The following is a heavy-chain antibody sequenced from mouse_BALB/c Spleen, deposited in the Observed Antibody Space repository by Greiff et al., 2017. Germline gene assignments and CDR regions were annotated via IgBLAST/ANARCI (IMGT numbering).Heavy chain of an antibody. D-gene: IGHD1-2*01. CDR3: ARGNSLLRYFDV. V-gene: IGHV5-15*02. Sequence: EVQLVESGGGLVQPGGSRKLSCAASGFTFSDYGMAWVRQAPGKGPEWVAFISNLAYSIYYADTVTGRFTISRENAKNTLYLEMSSLRSEDTAMYYCARGNSLLRYFDVWGAGTTVTVSS. J-gene: IGHJ1*01. CDR1: GFTFSDYG. CDR2: ISNLAYSI.